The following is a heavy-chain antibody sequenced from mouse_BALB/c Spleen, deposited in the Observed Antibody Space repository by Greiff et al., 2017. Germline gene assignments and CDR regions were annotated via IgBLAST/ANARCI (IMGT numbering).Heavy chain of an antibody. CDR1: GYTFTSYW. D-gene: IGHD1-1*01. CDR2: IYPSDSYT. CDR3: TFYGSSYAMDY. J-gene: IGHJ4*01. V-gene: IGHV1-69*02. Sequence: QVQLQQPGAELVRPGASVKLSCKASGYTFTSYWINWVKQRPGQGLEWIGNIYPSDSYTNYNQKFKDKATLTVDKSSSTAYMQLSSPTSEDSAVYYCTFYGSSYAMDYWGQGTSVTVSS.